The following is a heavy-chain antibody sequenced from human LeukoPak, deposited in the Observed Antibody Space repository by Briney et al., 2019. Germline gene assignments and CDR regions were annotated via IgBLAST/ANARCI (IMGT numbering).Heavy chain of an antibody. CDR1: GYTFIGYS. J-gene: IGHJ4*02. Sequence: ASVKVSCKASGYTFIGYSIYWVRQAPGQWLEWMGRIDPDSGVTDYAQKFQDRVTVTSDTSINTVYMELSRLRSDDTAVYYCARDKSIGWERYPPDYWGQGTLVTVSS. V-gene: IGHV1-2*02. CDR2: IDPDSGVT. D-gene: IGHD1-26*01. CDR3: ARDKSIGWERYPPDY.